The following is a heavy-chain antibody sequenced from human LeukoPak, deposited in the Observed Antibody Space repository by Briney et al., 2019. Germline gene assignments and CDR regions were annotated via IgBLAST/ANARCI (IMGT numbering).Heavy chain of an antibody. Sequence: PSQTLSLSCTVSGGSIGSGSYYWSWIRQPAGKGLEWLGRIYTSGSTNYNPSLKSRVIISVDTSKNQFSLKLSSVTAADTAVYYCAREDFDCSSTSCYIRDYYYYYMDVWGKGTTVTVSS. D-gene: IGHD2-2*02. CDR1: GGSIGSGSYY. J-gene: IGHJ6*03. CDR3: AREDFDCSSTSCYIRDYYYYYMDV. CDR2: IYTSGST. V-gene: IGHV4-61*02.